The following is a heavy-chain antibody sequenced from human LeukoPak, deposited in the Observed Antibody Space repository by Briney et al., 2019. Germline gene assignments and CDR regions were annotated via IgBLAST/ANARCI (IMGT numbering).Heavy chain of an antibody. CDR3: ASLRWAYDSRDAFDI. CDR1: GFTFSSYS. D-gene: IGHD3-22*01. J-gene: IGHJ3*02. CDR2: ISSSSSYI. V-gene: IGHV3-21*04. Sequence: GGSLRLSCAASGFTFSSYSMNWVRQAPGKGLEWVSSISSSSSYIYYADSVKGRFTISRDNAKNSLYLQMNSLRAEDTAVYYCASLRWAYDSRDAFDIWGQGTMVTVSS.